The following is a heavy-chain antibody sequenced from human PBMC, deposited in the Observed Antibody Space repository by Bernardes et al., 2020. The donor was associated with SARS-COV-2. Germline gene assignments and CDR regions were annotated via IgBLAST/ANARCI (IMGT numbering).Heavy chain of an antibody. D-gene: IGHD2-2*01. Sequence: SETLSLTCAVYGGPFSGYFWTWIRQPPGKGLEWIGEINHSGSTNYNPSLKSRVTISVDASKKQFSVKLTSVTAADTAVYYCAGGRVVVPAAIKVWGQGTLVTVSS. V-gene: IGHV4-34*01. CDR1: GGPFSGYF. CDR3: AGGRVVVPAAIKV. J-gene: IGHJ4*02. CDR2: INHSGST.